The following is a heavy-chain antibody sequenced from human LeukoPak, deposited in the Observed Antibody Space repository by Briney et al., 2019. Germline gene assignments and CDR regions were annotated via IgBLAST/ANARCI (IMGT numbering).Heavy chain of an antibody. J-gene: IGHJ4*02. D-gene: IGHD1-26*01. CDR3: ARENTGSYREFDY. V-gene: IGHV4-4*07. CDR2: IYTGGST. CDR1: GGSISSYY. Sequence: SETLSLSCTVSGGSISSYYWSWVRQPAGKGLEWIGRIYTGGSTNYNPSLKSRVTMSVDSSNNQFSLKLSSVTAADTAVYYCARENTGSYREFDYWGQGTLVTVSS.